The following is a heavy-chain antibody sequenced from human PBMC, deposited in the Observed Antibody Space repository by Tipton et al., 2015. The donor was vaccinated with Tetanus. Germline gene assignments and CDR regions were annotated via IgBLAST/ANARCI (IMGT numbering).Heavy chain of an antibody. J-gene: IGHJ6*02. Sequence: TLSLTCTVSGGSVNSGSYYWSWIRQPHGKGLEWIGYIYQSGSTSYSPSLESRVTISLETSKNQFSLRLSSATAADTAVYYCARDGPYYSGTGKDDLFYGMDVWGQGTTVTVSS. D-gene: IGHD3-10*01. V-gene: IGHV4-61*01. CDR3: ARDGPYYSGTGKDDLFYGMDV. CDR2: IYQSGST. CDR1: GGSVNSGSYY.